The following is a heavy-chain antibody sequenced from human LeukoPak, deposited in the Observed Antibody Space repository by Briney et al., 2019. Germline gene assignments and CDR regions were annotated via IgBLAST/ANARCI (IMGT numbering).Heavy chain of an antibody. V-gene: IGHV3-7*01. CDR2: INQGGSDK. CDR3: TRDRSRAEDD. D-gene: IGHD1-14*01. J-gene: IGHJ4*02. CDR1: GSTFSGHW. Sequence: GGSLRLSCAASGSTFSGHWMSWVRQAPGKGLEWVANINQGGSDKYYVDSVKGRFTISRGNANNLLYLQMNSLRGEDTAVYYCTRDRSRAEDDWGQGTLVTVSS.